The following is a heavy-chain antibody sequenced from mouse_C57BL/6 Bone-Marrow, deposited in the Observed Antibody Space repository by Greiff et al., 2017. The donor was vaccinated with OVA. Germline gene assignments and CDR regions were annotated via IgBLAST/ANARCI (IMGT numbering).Heavy chain of an antibody. V-gene: IGHV1-53*01. J-gene: IGHJ1*03. CDR1: GYTFTSYW. Sequence: QVQLQQPGTELVKPGASVKLSCKASGYTFTSYWMHWVKQRPGQGLEWIGNINPSNGGTNYNEKFKSKATLTVDKSSSTAYMQLSSLTSEDSAVYYCASPGLLLRYWYFDVWGTGTTVTVSS. CDR2: INPSNGGT. D-gene: IGHD1-1*01. CDR3: ASPGLLLRYWYFDV.